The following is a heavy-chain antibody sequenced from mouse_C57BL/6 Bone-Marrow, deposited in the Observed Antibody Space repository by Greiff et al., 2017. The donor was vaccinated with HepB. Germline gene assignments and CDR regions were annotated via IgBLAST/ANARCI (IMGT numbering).Heavy chain of an antibody. D-gene: IGHD1-3*01. CDR3: AIGYNPPYYAMDY. CDR1: GYAFSSYW. Sequence: QVQLKESGAELVKPGASVKISCKASGYAFSSYWMNWVKQRPGKGLEWIGQIYPGDGDTNYNGKFKGKATLTADKSSSTAYMQLSSLTSEDSAVYFCAIGYNPPYYAMDYWGQGTSVTVSS. V-gene: IGHV1-80*01. CDR2: IYPGDGDT. J-gene: IGHJ4*01.